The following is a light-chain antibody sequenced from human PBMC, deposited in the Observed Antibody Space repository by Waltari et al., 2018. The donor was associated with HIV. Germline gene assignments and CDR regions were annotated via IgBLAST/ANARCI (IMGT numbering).Light chain of an antibody. Sequence: QSVLTQPPSVSADPGQKVTISCSGSNSNIGDNHVSWYQQLPGTAPKLLIFQSNQRPSDIPDRCSGSKSGTSATLGIAGLQTGDEADYYCVTWDSSLTAGVFGGGTKLTVL. CDR1: NSNIGDNH. V-gene: IGLV1-51*01. J-gene: IGLJ2*01. CDR2: QSN. CDR3: VTWDSSLTAGV.